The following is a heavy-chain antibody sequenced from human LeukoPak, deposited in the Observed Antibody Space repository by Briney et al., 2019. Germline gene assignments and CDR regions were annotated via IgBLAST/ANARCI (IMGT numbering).Heavy chain of an antibody. CDR1: GGTFSSYA. CDR3: AREPPPESARYYGMDV. J-gene: IGHJ6*02. Sequence: ASVKVSCKASGGTFSSYAISWVRQAPGQGLEWMGRIIPILGIANYAQKFQGRVTITADKSTSTAYMELSSLRSEDTAVYYCAREPPPESARYYGMDVWGQGTTVTVSS. CDR2: IIPILGIA. V-gene: IGHV1-69*04.